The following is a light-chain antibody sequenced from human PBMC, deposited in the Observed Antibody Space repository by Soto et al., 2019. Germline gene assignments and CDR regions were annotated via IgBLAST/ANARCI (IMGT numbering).Light chain of an antibody. CDR1: GSDVGGYNY. J-gene: IGLJ3*02. CDR3: SSYTSSSSLKWV. Sequence: QSALTQPASVSGSPGQSITISCTGTGSDVGGYNYVSWYQQHPGKAPKLMIYEVSNRPSGVSNRSSGSKSGNTASLTISGLQAEDEADYYCSSYTSSSSLKWVFGGGTKLTVL. CDR2: EVS. V-gene: IGLV2-14*01.